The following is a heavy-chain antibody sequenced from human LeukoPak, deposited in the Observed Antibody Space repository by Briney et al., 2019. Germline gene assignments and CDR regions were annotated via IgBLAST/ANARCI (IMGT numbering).Heavy chain of an antibody. CDR2: ISGSGGST. D-gene: IGHD1-1*01. CDR1: GFTFSSYA. Sequence: GGSLRLSCAASGFTFSSYAMSWVCQAPGKGLEWVSAISGSGGSTYYADSVKGRFTISRDNSKNTLYLQMNSLRAEDTAVYYCAKDRRTTGTTLGDAFDIWGQGTMVTVSS. V-gene: IGHV3-23*01. J-gene: IGHJ3*02. CDR3: AKDRRTTGTTLGDAFDI.